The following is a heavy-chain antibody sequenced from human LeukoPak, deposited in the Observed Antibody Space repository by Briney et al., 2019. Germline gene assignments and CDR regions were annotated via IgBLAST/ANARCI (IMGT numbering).Heavy chain of an antibody. CDR2: IRNKTHNYAT. V-gene: IGHV3-73*01. CDR3: TRHVGGDYVFDY. CDR1: GFIFSGSA. J-gene: IGHJ4*02. Sequence: PGGSLRLSCAASGFIFSGSAMHWVRQASGKGPEWAGRIRNKTHNYATAYAASVKGRFTISRDDSKNTAYLQMNRLKSEGTAVYYCTRHVGGDYVFDYWGQGTLVTVSS. D-gene: IGHD4-17*01.